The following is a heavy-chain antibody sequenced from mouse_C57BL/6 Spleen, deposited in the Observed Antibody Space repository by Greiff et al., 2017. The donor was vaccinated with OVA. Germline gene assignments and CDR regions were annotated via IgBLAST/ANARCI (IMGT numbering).Heavy chain of an antibody. CDR3: AREGDDYDAYAMDY. CDR1: GYTFTSYW. Sequence: QVQLQQPGAELVKPGASVKLSCKASGYTFTSYWMHWVKQRPGQGLEWIGMIHPNSGSTNYNEKFKSKATLTVDKSSSTAYMQLSSLTSEDTAVYYGAREGDDYDAYAMDYWGQGTSVTVSS. V-gene: IGHV1-64*01. CDR2: IHPNSGST. D-gene: IGHD2-4*01. J-gene: IGHJ4*01.